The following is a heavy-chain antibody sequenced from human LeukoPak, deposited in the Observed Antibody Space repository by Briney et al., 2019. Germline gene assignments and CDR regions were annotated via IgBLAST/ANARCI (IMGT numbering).Heavy chain of an antibody. Sequence: GGTLRLSCAASGFTFSSYGMSWVRQAPGKGLEWVANIKKDGSEKYYVDSVKGRFTISRDNAKTSLYLQMNSLRAEDAAVYYCARDLSGVAGYTYGRGIDYWGQGTLVTVSS. CDR1: GFTFSSYG. V-gene: IGHV3-7*01. CDR2: IKKDGSEK. D-gene: IGHD5-18*01. J-gene: IGHJ4*02. CDR3: ARDLSGVAGYTYGRGIDY.